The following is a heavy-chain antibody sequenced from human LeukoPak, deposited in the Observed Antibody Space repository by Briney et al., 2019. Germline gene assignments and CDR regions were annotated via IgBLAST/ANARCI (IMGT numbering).Heavy chain of an antibody. V-gene: IGHV1-18*04. CDR2: ISVYNGNT. CDR3: ARWRGANVLRYFDYEMEPAAPSGHFDY. CDR1: GYTLTSNG. J-gene: IGHJ4*02. D-gene: IGHD3-9*01. Sequence: ASMKVSCKASGYTLTSNGISWVRQAPGQGLEWMGWISVYNGNTNYAQKFQGRVTMTTDTSTSTAYMELRSLRSDDTAAYYCARWRGANVLRYFDYEMEPAAPSGHFDYWGQGTLVTVSS.